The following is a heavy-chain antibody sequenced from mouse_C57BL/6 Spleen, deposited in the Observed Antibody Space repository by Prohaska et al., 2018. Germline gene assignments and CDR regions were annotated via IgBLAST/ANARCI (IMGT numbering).Heavy chain of an antibody. D-gene: IGHD2-1*01. CDR1: GFTFSGFW. V-gene: IGHV11-2*01. CDR3: MRYGNYWYFDV. Sequence: EVQLLETGGGLVQPGGSRGLSCEGSGFTFSGFWMSWVRQTPGKTLEWIGDINSDGSAINYAPSIKDRFTIFRDNDKSTLYLQMSNVRSEDTATYFCMRYGNYWYFDVWGIGTTVTVSS. J-gene: IGHJ1*03. CDR2: INSDGSAI.